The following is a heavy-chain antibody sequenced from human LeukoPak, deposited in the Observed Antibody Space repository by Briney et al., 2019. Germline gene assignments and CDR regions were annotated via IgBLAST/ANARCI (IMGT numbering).Heavy chain of an antibody. Sequence: SETLSLTCTVSGGSISNYYWSWIRQPPGKGLEWIGYIYYSGTTNYHPSLKSRVTISVDTSKKQFTLKLNSVTAADAAVYYCGRGVYIAAVQYGYWGQGTLVTVSS. CDR1: GGSISNYY. CDR3: GRGVYIAAVQYGY. D-gene: IGHD6-13*01. V-gene: IGHV4-59*01. J-gene: IGHJ4*02. CDR2: IYYSGTT.